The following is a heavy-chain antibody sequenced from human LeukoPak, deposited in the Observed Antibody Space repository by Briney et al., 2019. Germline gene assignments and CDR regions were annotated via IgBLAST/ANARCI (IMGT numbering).Heavy chain of an antibody. D-gene: IGHD3-16*01. V-gene: IGHV3-23*01. J-gene: IGHJ5*02. CDR3: GKEGGA. CDR2: IGGRGGST. CDR1: GLRFSDFT. Sequence: GGSLRLSCAASGLRFSDFTMTWVRQAPGKGPEWVSAIGGRGGSTYYADSLGGRFTISRDNSKDMLYLQMNSLKVEDTATYYCGKEGGAWGQGTKVTVSS.